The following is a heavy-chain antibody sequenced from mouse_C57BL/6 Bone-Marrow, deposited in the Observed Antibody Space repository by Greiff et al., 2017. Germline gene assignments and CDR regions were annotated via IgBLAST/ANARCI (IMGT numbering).Heavy chain of an antibody. V-gene: IGHV1-82*01. D-gene: IGHD2-10*01. Sequence: VQLQQSGPELVKPGASVKISCKASGYAFSSSWMNWVKQRPGKGLEWIGRIYPGDGDTNYNGKFKGKATLTADKSSSTAYMQLSSRTSEDSAVYFCARSYHDVWGTGTTVTVSS. J-gene: IGHJ1*03. CDR1: GYAFSSSW. CDR3: ARSYHDV. CDR2: IYPGDGDT.